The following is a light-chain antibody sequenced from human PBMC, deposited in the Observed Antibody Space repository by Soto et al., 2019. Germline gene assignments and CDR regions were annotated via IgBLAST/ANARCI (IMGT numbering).Light chain of an antibody. Sequence: QSALTQPPSVSAAPEQQVTISCSGSSSNIGNNYVSWYQQLPGTAPKLLMYDNNKRPSGIPDRFSGSKSGTSATLGITGLQTGDEADYYCGTWDSSLSVYVFGTGTKVTVL. CDR3: GTWDSSLSVYV. J-gene: IGLJ1*01. CDR1: SSNIGNNY. V-gene: IGLV1-51*01. CDR2: DNN.